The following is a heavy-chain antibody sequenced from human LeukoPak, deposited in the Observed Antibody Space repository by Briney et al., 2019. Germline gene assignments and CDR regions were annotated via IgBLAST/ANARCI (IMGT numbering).Heavy chain of an antibody. D-gene: IGHD6-19*01. CDR1: GFTFSGYG. Sequence: GGSVILSCAASGFTFSGYGMHWVRQAPGKGLEWVAVIWYDGSNKYYADSVKGRFTISRDQSKNTLYLQMNSLRAEDTAVYYCARNSYSSGWWDYWGQGTLVTVSS. J-gene: IGHJ4*02. V-gene: IGHV3-33*01. CDR2: IWYDGSNK. CDR3: ARNSYSSGWWDY.